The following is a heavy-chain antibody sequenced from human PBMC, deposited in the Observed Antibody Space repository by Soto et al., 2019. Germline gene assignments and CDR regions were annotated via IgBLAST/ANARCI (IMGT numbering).Heavy chain of an antibody. CDR2: INPNSGGT. CDR3: ARRGSVYYYYGMDV. J-gene: IGHJ6*02. CDR1: GYTFTGYY. D-gene: IGHD3-10*01. V-gene: IGHV1-2*02. Sequence: ASVKVSCKASGYTFTGYYMHWVRQAPGQGLEWMGWINPNSGGTNYAQKFQGRVTMTRDTSISTAYMELSRLRSDDTAVYYCARRGSVYYYYGMDVWGQGTTVTVSS.